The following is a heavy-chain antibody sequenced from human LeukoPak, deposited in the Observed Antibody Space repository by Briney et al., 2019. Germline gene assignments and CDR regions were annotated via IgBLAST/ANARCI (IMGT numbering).Heavy chain of an antibody. CDR1: GYVFNLFG. V-gene: IGHV1-18*04. J-gene: IGHJ4*02. CDR3: ARDRDLIGVTTTRLDY. CDR2: ISGYNGDT. Sequence: ASGKVSCKASGYVFNLFGFSWVRQAPGQGLEWMGWISGYNGDTKYAQKIQGRVTLTTDSSASTAYMELRTLRSDDTAIYYCARDRDLIGVTTTRLDYWGQGTLVTVSS. D-gene: IGHD6-19*01.